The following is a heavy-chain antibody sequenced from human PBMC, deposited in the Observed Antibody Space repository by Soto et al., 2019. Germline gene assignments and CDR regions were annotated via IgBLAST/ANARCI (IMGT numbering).Heavy chain of an antibody. CDR1: GFTVSSNY. Sequence: EVQLVESGGGLVQPGGSLRLSCAASGFTVSSNYMSWVRQAPGKGLEWVSVIYSGGSTYYADSVKGRFTISRHNSKNTLYLQMNSLRAEDTAVYYCARGGMVRGLLYYYGMDVWGQGTTVTVSS. CDR3: ARGGMVRGLLYYYGMDV. CDR2: IYSGGST. J-gene: IGHJ6*02. D-gene: IGHD3-10*01. V-gene: IGHV3-53*04.